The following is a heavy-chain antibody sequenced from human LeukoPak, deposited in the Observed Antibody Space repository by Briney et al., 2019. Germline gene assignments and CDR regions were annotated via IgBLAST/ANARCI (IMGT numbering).Heavy chain of an antibody. J-gene: IGHJ5*02. V-gene: IGHV1-3*01. CDR2: INAGNGNT. Sequence: ASVKVSCKASGYTFTSYAMHWVRQAPGQRLEWMGWINAGNGNTKYSQKFQGRVTITRDTSASTAYMELSSLRSEDTAVYYCARVSIESSSWVLGNWFDPWGQGTLVTVSS. D-gene: IGHD6-13*01. CDR3: ARVSIESSSWVLGNWFDP. CDR1: GYTFTSYA.